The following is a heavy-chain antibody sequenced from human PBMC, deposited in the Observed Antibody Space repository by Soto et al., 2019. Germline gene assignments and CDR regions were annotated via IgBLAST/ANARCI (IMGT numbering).Heavy chain of an antibody. CDR1: GFTFSNYW. V-gene: IGHV3-74*01. Sequence: EVQLVESGGGLVQPGGSLRLSCAASGFTFSNYWMHWVRQGPGKGLVWVSRIKFDGSTTNYADSVKGRFPISRDNADNTCYLQTSSLGAADTAVYYCAREAYPAYPTDVWGKGTSVSFSS. J-gene: IGHJ6*04. CDR3: AREAYPAYPTDV. D-gene: IGHD3-16*01. CDR2: IKFDGSTT.